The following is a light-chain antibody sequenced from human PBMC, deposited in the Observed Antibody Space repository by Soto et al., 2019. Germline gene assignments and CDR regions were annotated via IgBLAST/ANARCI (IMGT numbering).Light chain of an antibody. Sequence: DIQMTQSPSTLSPSVGDRVTITCRASQSISSWLAWYQQKPGKAPKXLIYKASSLESGVPSRFSGSGSGTEFTLTISSLQPDDGETYYCQQYNSYPLTFGQGTKVDIK. V-gene: IGKV1-5*03. CDR1: QSISSW. CDR3: QQYNSYPLT. CDR2: KAS. J-gene: IGKJ1*01.